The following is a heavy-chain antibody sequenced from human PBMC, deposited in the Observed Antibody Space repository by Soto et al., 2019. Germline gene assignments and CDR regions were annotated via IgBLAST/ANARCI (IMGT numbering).Heavy chain of an antibody. V-gene: IGHV1-69*01. CDR3: AREVAVTTDRYYYYGMDV. CDR2: ITPIFGTA. Sequence: QVQLVQSGAEVKKPGSSVKVSCKASGGTFSSYAISWVRQAPGQGLEWMGGITPIFGTANYAQKFQGRVTITADESTSKAYMELSSLRSEDTAVYYCAREVAVTTDRYYYYGMDVWGQGTTVTVSS. D-gene: IGHD4-17*01. J-gene: IGHJ6*02. CDR1: GGTFSSYA.